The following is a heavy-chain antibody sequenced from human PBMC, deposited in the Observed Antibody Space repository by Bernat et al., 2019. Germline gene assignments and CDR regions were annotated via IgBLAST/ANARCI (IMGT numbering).Heavy chain of an antibody. V-gene: IGHV3-30*03. CDR3: ARDRTVGATAQDF. J-gene: IGHJ4*01. D-gene: IGHD1-26*01. Sequence: QVQLVESGGGVVLPGRSLTLSCATSGFTFSNYGIHWVRQAPGKGLEWVAFTSYDGNYKYYADAVKGRITISRETSNNTVILQMNSLRGEDTAVYFCARDRTVGATAQDFWGQEPWSPSPQ. CDR1: GFTFSNYG. CDR2: TSYDGNYK.